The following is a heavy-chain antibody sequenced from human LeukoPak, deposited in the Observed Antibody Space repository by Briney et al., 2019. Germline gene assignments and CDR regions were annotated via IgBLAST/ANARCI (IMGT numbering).Heavy chain of an antibody. J-gene: IGHJ4*02. V-gene: IGHV3-11*04. Sequence: GGSLTLSCAASGLRFSGHYMSWLRQAPGKGLEWISYISSTITTIYYADSVKGRFTISRDNAKNSLYLQMSSLRAEDTAVYYCARGDCSATSCYYFDNWGQGTLVTVSS. CDR2: ISSTITTI. D-gene: IGHD2-15*01. CDR3: ARGDCSATSCYYFDN. CDR1: GLRFSGHY.